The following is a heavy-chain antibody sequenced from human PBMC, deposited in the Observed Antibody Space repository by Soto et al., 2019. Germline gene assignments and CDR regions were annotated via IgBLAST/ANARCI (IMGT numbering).Heavy chain of an antibody. CDR3: ARGSGVAARSNPYEGMDV. J-gene: IGHJ6*02. Sequence: ASETLSLTCTVSGGSISSYYWSWIRQPAGKGLEWIGRIYTSGSTNYNPSLKSRVTMSVDTSKNQFSLKLSSVTAADTAVYYCARGSGVAARSNPYEGMDVWGQGTTVTVSS. CDR1: GGSISSYY. CDR2: IYTSGST. D-gene: IGHD6-6*01. V-gene: IGHV4-4*07.